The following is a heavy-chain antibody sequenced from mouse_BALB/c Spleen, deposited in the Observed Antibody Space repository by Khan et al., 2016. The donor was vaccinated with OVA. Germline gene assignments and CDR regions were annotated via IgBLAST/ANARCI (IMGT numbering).Heavy chain of an antibody. Sequence: VQLQESGAELVKAGASVKMSYKASGYTFTSYWMHWVKQRLGQGLEWFAETNPTNGRTYYNEKFKGKATLTVDKSSSTAYMLLSGPTFEDSAVYYCARIKKIVATYFDYWGQGTTLTVSS. CDR1: GYTFTSYW. CDR2: TNPTNGRT. J-gene: IGHJ2*01. V-gene: IGHV1S81*02. CDR3: ARIKKIVATYFDY. D-gene: IGHD1-1*01.